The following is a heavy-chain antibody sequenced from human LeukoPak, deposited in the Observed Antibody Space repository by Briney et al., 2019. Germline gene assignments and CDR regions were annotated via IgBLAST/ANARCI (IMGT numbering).Heavy chain of an antibody. CDR3: AKSELWVGVDY. D-gene: IGHD5-18*01. J-gene: IGHJ4*02. Sequence: GGSLRLSCAASGFTVSSNYMSWVRQAPGKGLEWVSVIYSGGSTYYADSVKGRFTISRDNSKNTLYLQMNSLRAEDTAVYYCAKSELWVGVDYWGQGTLVTVSS. V-gene: IGHV3-53*05. CDR1: GFTVSSNY. CDR2: IYSGGST.